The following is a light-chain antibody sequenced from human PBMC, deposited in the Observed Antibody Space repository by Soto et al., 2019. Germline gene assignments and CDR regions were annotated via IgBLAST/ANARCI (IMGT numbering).Light chain of an antibody. J-gene: IGLJ3*02. CDR3: GSYTRSTTWV. Sequence: QSALTQPASVSGSPGQSITISCTGTSSDVGIYNYVSWYQQHPGKAPKLIIFEVTNRPSGISDRFSASKSGNTASLTISGLQAEDEAHYFCGSYTRSTTWVFGGGTKLTVL. V-gene: IGLV2-14*03. CDR1: SSDVGIYNY. CDR2: EVT.